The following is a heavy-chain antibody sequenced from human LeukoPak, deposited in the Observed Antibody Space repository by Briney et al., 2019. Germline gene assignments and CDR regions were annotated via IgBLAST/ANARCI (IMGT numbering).Heavy chain of an antibody. V-gene: IGHV3-7*01. CDR2: IKQDGSEK. Sequence: GSLRLSRAASGFTFSSYWMSWVRQAPGKGLEWVANIKQDGSEKYYVDSVKGRFTISRDNAKNSLYLQMNSLRAKDTAVYYCASLEVGYCSSTSCPEDYWGQGTLVTVSS. CDR3: ASLEVGYCSSTSCPEDY. D-gene: IGHD2-2*01. J-gene: IGHJ4*02. CDR1: GFTFSSYW.